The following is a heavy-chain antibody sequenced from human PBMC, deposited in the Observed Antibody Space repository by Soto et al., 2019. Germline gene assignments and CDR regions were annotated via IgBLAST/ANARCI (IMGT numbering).Heavy chain of an antibody. CDR3: AHRPGYCSGGSCFKPGDAFDI. V-gene: IGHV2-5*02. J-gene: IGHJ3*02. CDR2: IYWDDDK. D-gene: IGHD2-15*01. Sequence: SGPTLVNPTQTLTLTCTFSGFSLSTSGVGVGWIRQPPGKALEWLALIYWDDDKRYSPSLKSRLTITKDTSKNQVVLTMTNMDPVDTATYYCAHRPGYCSGGSCFKPGDAFDIWGQGTMVTVSS. CDR1: GFSLSTSGVG.